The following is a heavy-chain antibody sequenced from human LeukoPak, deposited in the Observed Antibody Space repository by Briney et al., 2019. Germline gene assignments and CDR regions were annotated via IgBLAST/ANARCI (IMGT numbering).Heavy chain of an antibody. CDR2: ISSSSSTI. V-gene: IGHV3-48*01. J-gene: IGHJ4*02. D-gene: IGHD1-26*01. CDR1: GFTFSSYS. Sequence: GGSLRLSCAASGFTFSSYSMNWVRQAPGKGLEWVSYISSSSSTIYYADSVKGRFTISRDNAKNSLYLQMNSLRAEDTAVYYCARAPGGASDYWGQGTLVTVSS. CDR3: ARAPGGASDY.